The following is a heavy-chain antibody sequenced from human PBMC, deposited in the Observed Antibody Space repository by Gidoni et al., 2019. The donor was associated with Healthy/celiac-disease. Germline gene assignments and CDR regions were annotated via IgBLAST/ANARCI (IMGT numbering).Heavy chain of an antibody. Sequence: EVQLLESGGGLVQPGGSLRISCAASGFPFSSYAMSWVRQAPGKGLEWVSAISGSGGSTYYADSVKGRFTISRDNSKNTLYLQMNSLRAEDTAVYYCAKGVLRYFGGFDYWGQGTLVTVSS. D-gene: IGHD3-9*01. CDR1: GFPFSSYA. J-gene: IGHJ4*02. CDR3: AKGVLRYFGGFDY. CDR2: ISGSGGST. V-gene: IGHV3-23*01.